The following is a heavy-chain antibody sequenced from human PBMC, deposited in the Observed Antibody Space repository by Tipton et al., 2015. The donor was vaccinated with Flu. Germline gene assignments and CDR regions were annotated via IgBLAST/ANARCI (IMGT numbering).Heavy chain of an antibody. CDR1: GFVFTTYN. Sequence: SLRLSCAASGFVFTTYNMNWVRQAPGKGLEWVSSIGSSSSHIYYADSMKGRFTISRDNAKNSLYLQMSSLRVEDTAVYYCVRGAGYCISSSCRGLGDRFDPWGQGTLVTVSS. CDR3: VRGAGYCISSSCRGLGDRFDP. V-gene: IGHV3-21*01. J-gene: IGHJ5*02. D-gene: IGHD2-2*03. CDR2: IGSSSSHI.